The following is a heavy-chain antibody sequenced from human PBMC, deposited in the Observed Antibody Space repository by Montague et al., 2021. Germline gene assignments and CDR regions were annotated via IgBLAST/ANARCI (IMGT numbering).Heavy chain of an antibody. CDR1: GFTFSSYW. J-gene: IGHJ4*02. D-gene: IGHD3-10*01. CDR2: IKTDGSST. Sequence: SLRLSCAASGFTFSSYWMHWVRQAPGKGLVWVSTIKTDGSSTNYADSVKGRFTISRDNAKNTLYLQMNSLRVEDTAVYYCARGYDSWGQGALVTVSS. V-gene: IGHV3-74*01. CDR3: ARGYDS.